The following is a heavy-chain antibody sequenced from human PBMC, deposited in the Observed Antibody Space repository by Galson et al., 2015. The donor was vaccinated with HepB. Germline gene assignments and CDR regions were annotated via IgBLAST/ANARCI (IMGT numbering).Heavy chain of an antibody. D-gene: IGHD5-18*01. CDR1: GFTFSTYA. V-gene: IGHV3-23*01. CDR2: ISGRGGST. Sequence: SLRLSCAASGFTFSTYAMSWVRQAPGKGLEWVSIISGRGGSTYYADSVKGRFTTSRDDSKSTLYLQMNSLRVEDTAVYYCAKEGWNYGYLKAIFDYWGQGILVTVSS. J-gene: IGHJ4*02. CDR3: AKEGWNYGYLKAIFDY.